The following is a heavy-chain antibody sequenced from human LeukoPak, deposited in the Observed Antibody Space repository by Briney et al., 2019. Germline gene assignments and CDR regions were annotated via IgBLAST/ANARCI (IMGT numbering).Heavy chain of an antibody. V-gene: IGHV4-4*02. CDR3: AKSGGLGDVGTAMGFDY. J-gene: IGHJ4*02. Sequence: SETLSLTCTVSGGSISSSNWWSWVRQPPGKGLEWIGEIYHSGSTNYSPSLKSRVTISVDKSKNQFSLKLSSVTAADTAVYYCAKSGGLGDVGTAMGFDYWGQGTLVTVSS. CDR2: IYHSGST. D-gene: IGHD5-18*01. CDR1: GGSISSSNW.